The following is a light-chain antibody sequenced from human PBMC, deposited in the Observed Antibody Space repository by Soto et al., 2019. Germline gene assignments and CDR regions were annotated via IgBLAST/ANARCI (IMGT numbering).Light chain of an antibody. V-gene: IGKV3-20*01. CDR3: QQYDNSPLT. J-gene: IGKJ4*01. CDR2: GAS. CDR1: QSVSSSY. Sequence: DIVLTQSPGALSLSPGERATLSCRASQSVSSSYLAWYQQKPGQAPRLLIYGASNRATGIPDRFSGSGSGTDFTITISRLEPEDFAVYYCQQYDNSPLTFGGGTKVEIK.